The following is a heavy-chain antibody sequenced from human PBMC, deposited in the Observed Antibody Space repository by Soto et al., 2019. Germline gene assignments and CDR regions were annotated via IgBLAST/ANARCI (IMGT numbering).Heavy chain of an antibody. CDR2: MNPGSGDT. CDR3: ARMASFGSLNWFDP. Sequence: ASVKVSCKASGYIFTNNDVSWVRQATGQGLEWMGWMNPGSGDTGYAQRFQGRVTMTRNISIATAYMELSSLRADDTAIYYCARMASFGSLNWFDPWGQGTLVTVSS. CDR1: GYIFTNND. D-gene: IGHD5-18*01. J-gene: IGHJ5*02. V-gene: IGHV1-8*01.